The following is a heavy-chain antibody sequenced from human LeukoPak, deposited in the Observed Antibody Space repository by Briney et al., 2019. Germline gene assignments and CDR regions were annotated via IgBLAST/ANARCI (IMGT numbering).Heavy chain of an antibody. CDR3: ARGGRIEVVSWYFDL. CDR1: GSISSRRYF. D-gene: IGHD3-22*01. CDR2: MYDSDSY. J-gene: IGHJ2*01. V-gene: IGHV4-39*07. Sequence: PSETLSLTCTVYGSISSRRYFWGWIRQAPGKGLQWIGSMYDSDSYYYNPSLKSRVTISVDMSKNQFSLKLRSVTAADTAVYYCARGGRIEVVSWYFDLWGRGTLVTVSS.